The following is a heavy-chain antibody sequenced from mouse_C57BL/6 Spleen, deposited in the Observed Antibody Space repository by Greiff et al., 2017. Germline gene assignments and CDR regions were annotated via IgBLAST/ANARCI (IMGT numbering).Heavy chain of an antibody. CDR3: TEGDGYYPLTGDY. Sequence: EVKLVESGGGLVQPGGSMKLSCVASGFTFSNYWMNWVRQSPEKGLEWVAQIRLKSDNYATHYAESVKGRFTISRDDSKSSVYLQMNNLRAEDTGIYYCTEGDGYYPLTGDYWGQGTTLTVSA. J-gene: IGHJ2*01. D-gene: IGHD2-3*01. V-gene: IGHV6-3*01. CDR2: IRLKSDNYAT. CDR1: GFTFSNYW.